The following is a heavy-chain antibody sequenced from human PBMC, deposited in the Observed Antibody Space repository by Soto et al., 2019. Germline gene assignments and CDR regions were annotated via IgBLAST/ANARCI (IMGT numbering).Heavy chain of an antibody. V-gene: IGHV3-23*01. D-gene: IGHD1-26*01. Sequence: EVQLLESGGGLVQPGGSLRLSCAASGFTFSSYAMSWVRQAPGKGLEWVSAISGSGGSTYYADSVKGRFTISRDNSKNTPYLQMNSLSAEDTAVYYCAKDGVGAVYYYYYGMDVWGQGTTVTVSS. CDR3: AKDGVGAVYYYYYGMDV. CDR2: ISGSGGST. J-gene: IGHJ6*02. CDR1: GFTFSSYA.